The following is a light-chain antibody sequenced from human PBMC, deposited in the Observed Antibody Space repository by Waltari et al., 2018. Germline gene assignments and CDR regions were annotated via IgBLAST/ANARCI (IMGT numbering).Light chain of an antibody. CDR3: QAWDSSSDSYV. J-gene: IGLJ1*01. CDR2: QDK. V-gene: IGLV3-1*01. Sequence: SSELTQPPSVSVSAGQTASITCPGGKLRYRFVCWFQQRPGQSPFFVIYQDKKRPSGIPERFSGSNSGNTATLTISGTQPLDEADYYCQAWDSSSDSYVFGSGTKVTV. CDR1: KLRYRF.